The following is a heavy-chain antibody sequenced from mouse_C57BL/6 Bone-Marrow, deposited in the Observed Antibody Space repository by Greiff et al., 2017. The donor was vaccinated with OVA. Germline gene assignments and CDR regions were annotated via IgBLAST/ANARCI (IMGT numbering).Heavy chain of an antibody. CDR3: ARNKNLGYAMDD. J-gene: IGHJ4*01. CDR1: GYTFTSYW. V-gene: IGHV1-52*01. CDR2: IDPSDSET. Sequence: QVQLQQPGAELVRPGSSVKLSCKASGYTFTSYWMHWVKQRPIQGLEWIGNIDPSDSETHYNQKFKDKATLTVDKSSSTAYMQLSSLTSEDAAVYYCARNKNLGYAMDDWGQGTSVTVSS.